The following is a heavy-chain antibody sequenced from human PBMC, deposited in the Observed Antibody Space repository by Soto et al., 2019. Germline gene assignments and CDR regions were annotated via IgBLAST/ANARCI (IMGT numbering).Heavy chain of an antibody. Sequence: VKGSCNASGYPFTGYYMRWVRQAPGQGLEWMGWINPNSGGTNYAQKFQGRVTMTRDTSISTAYMELSRLRSDDTAVYYCATGGAARSLQHWGQGTLVTVSS. CDR2: INPNSGGT. J-gene: IGHJ1*01. CDR1: GYPFTGYY. V-gene: IGHV1-2*02. D-gene: IGHD6-6*01. CDR3: ATGGAARSLQH.